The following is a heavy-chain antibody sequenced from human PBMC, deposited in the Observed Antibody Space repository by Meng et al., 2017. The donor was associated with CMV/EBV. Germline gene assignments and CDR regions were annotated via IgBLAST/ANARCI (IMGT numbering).Heavy chain of an antibody. CDR3: RTVTDDY. CDR1: GFTFSSYS. Sequence: GGSLRLSCAASGFTFSSYSMNWVRQAPGKGLEWVAFIRYDGSNKYYADSVKGRFTISRDNSKNTLYLQMNSLRAEDTAVYYCRTVTDDYWGQGTLVTVSS. J-gene: IGHJ4*02. CDR2: IRYDGSNK. D-gene: IGHD4-17*01. V-gene: IGHV3-30*02.